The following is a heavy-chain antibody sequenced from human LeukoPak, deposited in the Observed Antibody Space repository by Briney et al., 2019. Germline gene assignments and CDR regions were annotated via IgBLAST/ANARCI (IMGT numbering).Heavy chain of an antibody. CDR2: INHSGST. CDR3: ARGALRGYSGYDWGNWFDP. Sequence: PSETLSLTCAVYGGSFSGYYWSWIRQPPGKGLEWIGEINHSGSTNYNPSLKSRVTISVDTSKNQFSLKLSSVTAADTAVYYCARGALRGYSGYDWGNWFDPWGQGTLVTVSS. CDR1: GGSFSGYY. D-gene: IGHD5-12*01. J-gene: IGHJ5*02. V-gene: IGHV4-34*01.